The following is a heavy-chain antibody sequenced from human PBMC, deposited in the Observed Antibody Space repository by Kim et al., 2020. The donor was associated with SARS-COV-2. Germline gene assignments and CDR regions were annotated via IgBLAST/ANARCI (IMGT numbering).Heavy chain of an antibody. Sequence: SVKVSCKASGGTFSSYAISWVRQAPGQGLEWMGGIIPIFGTANYAQKFQGRVTITADESTSTAYMELSSLRSEDTAVYYCASIAARRNYYYYGMDVWGQGTTVTVSS. CDR2: IIPIFGTA. CDR3: ASIAARRNYYYYGMDV. CDR1: GGTFSSYA. D-gene: IGHD6-6*01. V-gene: IGHV1-69*13. J-gene: IGHJ6*02.